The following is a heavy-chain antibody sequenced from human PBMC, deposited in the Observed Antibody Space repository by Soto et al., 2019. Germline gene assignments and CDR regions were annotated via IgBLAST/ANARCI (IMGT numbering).Heavy chain of an antibody. D-gene: IGHD1-26*01. V-gene: IGHV3-30*18. Sequence: GGSLRLSCAGSGFTFSSYGIHWVRQAPGKGLEWVALVSYDGGNEKYTESVKDRFTISRDDSHNVAYLQMSSLRTEDTAMYYCAKDRYSGAYPTDFDYWGQGSLVTVSS. CDR2: VSYDGGNE. CDR1: GFTFSSYG. CDR3: AKDRYSGAYPTDFDY. J-gene: IGHJ4*02.